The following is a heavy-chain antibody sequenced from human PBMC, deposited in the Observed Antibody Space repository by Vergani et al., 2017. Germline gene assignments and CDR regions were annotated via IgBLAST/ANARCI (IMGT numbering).Heavy chain of an antibody. J-gene: IGHJ4*02. D-gene: IGHD6-6*01. V-gene: IGHV3-21*01. CDR3: AREKPRSSSFDY. CDR2: ISSSSSYI. CDR1: GFTFRNYA. Sequence: EVQLLESGGGLVQPGGSLRLSCAASGFTFRNYAMMWVRQAPGKGLQWVSSISSSSSYIYYADSVKGRFTISRDNAKNSLYLQMNSLRAEDTAVYYCAREKPRSSSFDYWGQGTLVTVSS.